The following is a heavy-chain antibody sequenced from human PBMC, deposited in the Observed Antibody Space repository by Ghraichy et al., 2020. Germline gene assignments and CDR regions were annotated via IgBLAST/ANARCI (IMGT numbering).Heavy chain of an antibody. CDR1: GGSLSGGSYY. CDR3: ASGVFYYDSRRTPGSFDV. Sequence: SETLSLTCTVSGGSLSGGSYYWSWIRQHPEKGLEWVGHMYNNGRTYASPSLKGRIAISVDTSKNQFSLNLRSVTAADTAVYYCASGVFYYDSRRTPGSFDVWGQGTMVTVSS. CDR2: MYNNGRT. J-gene: IGHJ3*01. D-gene: IGHD3-10*01. V-gene: IGHV4-31*02.